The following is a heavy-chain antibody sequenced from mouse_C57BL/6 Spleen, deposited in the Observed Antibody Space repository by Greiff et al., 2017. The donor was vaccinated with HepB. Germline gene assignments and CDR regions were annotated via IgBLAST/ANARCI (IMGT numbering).Heavy chain of an antibody. CDR3: ARGLGRVDN. Sequence: VQLQQPGAELVRPGSSVKLSCKASGYTFTSYWMDWVKQRPGQGLEWIGNIYPSDSETHYNQKFKDKATLTVDKSSSTAYMQLSSLTSEDSAVYYCARGLGRVDNWGQGTTLTVSS. CDR2: IYPSDSET. D-gene: IGHD4-1*01. J-gene: IGHJ2*01. V-gene: IGHV1-61*01. CDR1: GYTFTSYW.